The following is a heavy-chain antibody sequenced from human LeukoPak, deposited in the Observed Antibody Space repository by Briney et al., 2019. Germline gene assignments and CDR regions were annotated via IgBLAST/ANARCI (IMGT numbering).Heavy chain of an antibody. CDR2: KYYSGSA. CDR3: APPYCGGIICFDVFNM. V-gene: IGHV4-31*03. Sequence: SQTLSLTCNVSGVSVSDGRYYWTWIRQHPGKGLEWIGYKYYSGSAKYNPSLKSRLTISIDTSKNQFSLQLSSVTAADTATYYCAPPYCGGIICFDVFNMGGKGKRVTASS. J-gene: IGHJ3*02. D-gene: IGHD2-21*01. CDR1: GVSVSDGRYY.